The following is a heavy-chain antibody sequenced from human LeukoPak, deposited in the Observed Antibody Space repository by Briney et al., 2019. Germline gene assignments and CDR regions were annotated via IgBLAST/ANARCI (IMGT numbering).Heavy chain of an antibody. CDR3: ARDKSRLAAAGTPDY. V-gene: IGHV3-11*04. Sequence: GGSLRLSCAASGFTFGDYYMSWIRQAPGKGLEWVSYISSSGSTIYYADSVKGRFTISRDNAKNSLYLQMNSLRAEDTAVYYCARDKSRLAAAGTPDYWGQGTLVTVSS. D-gene: IGHD6-13*01. CDR2: ISSSGSTI. J-gene: IGHJ4*02. CDR1: GFTFGDYY.